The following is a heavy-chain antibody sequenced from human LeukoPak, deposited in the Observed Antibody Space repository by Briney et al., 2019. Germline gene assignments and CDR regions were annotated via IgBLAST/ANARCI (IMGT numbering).Heavy chain of an antibody. CDR2: INHSGST. J-gene: IGHJ4*02. CDR3: ARSASWIQLWPLDY. D-gene: IGHD5-18*01. CDR1: GGSFSGYY. Sequence: SETLSLTCAVYGGSFSGYYWSWIRQPPGKGLEWIGEINHSGSTNYNPSLKSRVTISVDTSKNQFSLKLSSVTAADTAVYYCARSASWIQLWPLDYWGQGTLVTVSS. V-gene: IGHV4-34*01.